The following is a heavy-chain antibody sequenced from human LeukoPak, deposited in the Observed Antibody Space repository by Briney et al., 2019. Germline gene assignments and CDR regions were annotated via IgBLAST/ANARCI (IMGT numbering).Heavy chain of an antibody. D-gene: IGHD1-26*01. V-gene: IGHV4-38-2*02. CDR3: VKAPYYPNSFDI. CDR2: IYHSAST. Sequence: SETLSLTCPVSGYSISSGYYWGWIRQPPGKGLEWIGSIYHSASTYYNPSLKSRVTISVDTSKNQFSLKLSSVTAADTAVYYCVKAPYYPNSFDIWGQGTMVTVSS. CDR1: GYSISSGYY. J-gene: IGHJ3*02.